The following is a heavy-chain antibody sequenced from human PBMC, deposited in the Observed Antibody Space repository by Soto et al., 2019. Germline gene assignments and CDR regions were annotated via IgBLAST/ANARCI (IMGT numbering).Heavy chain of an antibody. J-gene: IGHJ5*02. Sequence: SETLSLTCTVSGGSISSDDYYWSWIRQPPGKGLEWIGYIYYSASTNYNPSLKNRVSISIDTSKNQFSLKLSSVTAADTAVYYCARSRWFDPWGQGTLVTVSS. CDR2: IYYSAST. CDR3: ARSRWFDP. V-gene: IGHV4-61*08. CDR1: GGSISSDDYY.